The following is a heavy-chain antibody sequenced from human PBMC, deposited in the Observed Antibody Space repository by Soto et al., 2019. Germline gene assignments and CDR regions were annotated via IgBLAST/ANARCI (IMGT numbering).Heavy chain of an antibody. J-gene: IGHJ4*02. CDR2: IKPDGSAT. D-gene: IGHD3-16*01. CDR1: AFTFSNYW. CDR3: FGGNGGPQ. V-gene: IGHV3-7*03. Sequence: PVGSHRLSCATSAFTFSNYWMNWVRQAPGKGLEWVANIKPDGSATNYVDSVKGRFTISRDNVRNSVSLQMNSLRVEDTAVYFCFGGNGGPQWGQGTLVTVSS.